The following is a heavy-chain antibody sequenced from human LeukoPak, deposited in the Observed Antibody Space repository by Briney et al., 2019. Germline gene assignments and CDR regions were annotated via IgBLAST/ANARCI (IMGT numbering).Heavy chain of an antibody. J-gene: IGHJ4*02. D-gene: IGHD5-18*01. CDR1: GGSISSYY. CDR3: ARDASRIQLWPL. V-gene: IGHV4-59*01. Sequence: SETLSLTCTVSGGSISSYYWSWIRQPPGKGLEWIGYIYYSGSTHYNPSLRSRVTISVDTSKNQFSLKLRSVTAADTAVYYCARDASRIQLWPLWGQGTLVTVSS. CDR2: IYYSGST.